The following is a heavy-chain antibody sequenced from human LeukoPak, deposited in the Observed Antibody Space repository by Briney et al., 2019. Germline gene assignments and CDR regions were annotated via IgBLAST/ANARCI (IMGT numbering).Heavy chain of an antibody. V-gene: IGHV4-38-2*01. Sequence: SETLSLTCAVSDYSIIDGHYWGWTGQPPGKGLEWIGTTYHTGRTDYNPSLKSRVTMSVDTSKNQFSLRLTSMTAADTAVYYCARGPLSISVAGWYAAHWGQGTLVTVSS. D-gene: IGHD6-19*01. CDR1: DYSIIDGHY. CDR3: ARGPLSISVAGWYAAH. J-gene: IGHJ4*02. CDR2: TYHTGRT.